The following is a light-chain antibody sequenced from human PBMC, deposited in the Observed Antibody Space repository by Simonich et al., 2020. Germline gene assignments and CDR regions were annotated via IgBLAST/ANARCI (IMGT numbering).Light chain of an antibody. V-gene: IGKV4-1*01. Sequence: DIVMTQSPDSLAVSLGERATINCKSSPSVLNSSNNKNYLAWYPQKPGQPPKLLIFWASTRESGVPDRFSGSGSGTDFTLTISSLQAEDVAVYYCQQYYSTPYTFGQGTKLEIK. CDR2: WAS. J-gene: IGKJ2*01. CDR1: PSVLNSSNNKNY. CDR3: QQYYSTPYT.